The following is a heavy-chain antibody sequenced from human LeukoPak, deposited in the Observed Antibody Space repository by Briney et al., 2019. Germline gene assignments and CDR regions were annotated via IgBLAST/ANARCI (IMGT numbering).Heavy chain of an antibody. Sequence: GGSLRLSCAASGFIFSSYAMHWVRQAPGKGLEWVAVISYDGSNKYYADSVKGRFTISRDNSKNTLYLQMNSLRAEDTAVYYCARDLLRYFDLWGRGTLVTVSS. D-gene: IGHD2-15*01. CDR2: ISYDGSNK. CDR3: ARDLLRYFDL. J-gene: IGHJ2*01. CDR1: GFIFSSYA. V-gene: IGHV3-30*04.